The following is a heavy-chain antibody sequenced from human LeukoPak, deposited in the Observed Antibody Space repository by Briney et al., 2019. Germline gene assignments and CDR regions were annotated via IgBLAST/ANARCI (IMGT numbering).Heavy chain of an antibody. D-gene: IGHD3-22*01. V-gene: IGHV3-74*01. CDR3: ARILYGSSGPYDY. J-gene: IGHJ4*02. CDR1: GFTFRSFV. CDR2: INSDGSTT. Sequence: GGSLRLSCAASGFTFRSFVMHWVRQAPGKGLVWVSRINSDGSTTNYADSVKGRFTISRDNAKNTLYLQMNSLRAEDTAVYYCARILYGSSGPYDYWGQGTLVTVSS.